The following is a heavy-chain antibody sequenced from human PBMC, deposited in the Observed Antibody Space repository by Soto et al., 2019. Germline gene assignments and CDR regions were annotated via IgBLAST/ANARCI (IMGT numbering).Heavy chain of an antibody. J-gene: IGHJ4*02. CDR1: GFSLTTSGVA. CDR3: AHRQMGPTTGFDF. CDR2: IYWDDDK. V-gene: IGHV2-5*05. Sequence: QITLKESGPTLVKPTQTLTLTSTSPGFSLTTSGVAVGWFRQPPGKPLEWLALIYWDDDKRYGPSLKSRLPITKDTSENQVVLTITNMDPVDTATYYCAHRQMGPTTGFDFWGQGALVTVSS. D-gene: IGHD1-26*01.